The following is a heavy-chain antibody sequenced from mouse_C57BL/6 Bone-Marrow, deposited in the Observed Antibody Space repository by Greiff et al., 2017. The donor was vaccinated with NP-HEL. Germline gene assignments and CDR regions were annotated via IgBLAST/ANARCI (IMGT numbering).Heavy chain of an antibody. D-gene: IGHD1-1*01. V-gene: IGHV1-81*01. CDR2: IYPRSGNT. Sequence: QVHVKQSGAELARPGASVKLSCKASGYTFTSYGISWVKQRTGQGLEWIGEIYPRSGNTYYNEKFKGKATLTADKSSSTAYMELRSLTSEDSAVYFCARHYGSSFLDYWGQGTTLTVSS. J-gene: IGHJ2*01. CDR1: GYTFTSYG. CDR3: ARHYGSSFLDY.